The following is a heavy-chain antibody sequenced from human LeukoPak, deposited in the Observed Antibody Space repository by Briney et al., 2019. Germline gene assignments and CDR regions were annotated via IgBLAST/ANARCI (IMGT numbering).Heavy chain of an antibody. V-gene: IGHV3-13*04. D-gene: IGHD1-1*01. J-gene: IGHJ6*02. Sequence: GGSLRLSCAASGFTFSSYDMHWVRHATGKGLEWVSATGTAGDTYYPGSVKGRFTISRENAKNSLYLQMNSLRAGDTAVYYCARVMVSPGTTWYYGMDVWGQGTTVTVSS. CDR2: TGTAGDT. CDR1: GFTFSSYD. CDR3: ARVMVSPGTTWYYGMDV.